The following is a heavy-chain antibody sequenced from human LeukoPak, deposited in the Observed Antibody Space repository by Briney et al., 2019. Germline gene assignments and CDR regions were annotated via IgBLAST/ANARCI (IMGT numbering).Heavy chain of an antibody. D-gene: IGHD7-27*01. J-gene: IGHJ6*02. CDR1: GYTFTSYG. Sequence: ASVKVSCKASGYTFTSYGISWVRQAPGQGLEWMGWISAYNGNTNYAQKLQGRVTMTTDTSTSTAYMELRSLRSDDTAVHYCATGLKLGTYGYYYGMDVWGQGTTVTVSS. CDR2: ISAYNGNT. CDR3: ATGLKLGTYGYYYGMDV. V-gene: IGHV1-18*01.